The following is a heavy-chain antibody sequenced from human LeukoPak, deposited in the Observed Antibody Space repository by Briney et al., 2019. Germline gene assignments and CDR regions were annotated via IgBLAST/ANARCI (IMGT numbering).Heavy chain of an antibody. J-gene: IGHJ4*02. Sequence: RTGGSLRLSCAASGFTFSRYAMHWVRQAPGKGLEWVAVISYDGSNKYYADSVKGRFTISRDNSKNTLYLQMNSLRAEDTAVYYCARDGSDYYDSSGYYPFDYWGQGALVTVSS. CDR1: GFTFSRYA. CDR3: ARDGSDYYDSSGYYPFDY. CDR2: ISYDGSNK. D-gene: IGHD3-22*01. V-gene: IGHV3-30*01.